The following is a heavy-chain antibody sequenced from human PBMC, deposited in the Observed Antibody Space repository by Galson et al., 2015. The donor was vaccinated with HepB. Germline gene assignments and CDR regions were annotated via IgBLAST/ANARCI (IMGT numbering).Heavy chain of an antibody. CDR2: TIPVYGSA. V-gene: IGHV1-69*13. J-gene: IGHJ5*02. CDR3: ARLVAVAASGDNPFDP. Sequence: SVKVSCKASGGIFGNYVISWVRQAPGQGLEWMGGTIPVYGSANYAQKFQGRVTFTADASTSTAYMEIVSLKSEDTATYYCARLVAVAASGDNPFDPWGQGTLVTVSS. CDR1: GGIFGNYV. D-gene: IGHD2-21*02.